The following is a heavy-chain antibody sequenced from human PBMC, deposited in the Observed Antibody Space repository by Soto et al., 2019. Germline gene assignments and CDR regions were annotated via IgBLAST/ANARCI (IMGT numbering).Heavy chain of an antibody. D-gene: IGHD5-12*01. CDR2: IYDSGST. V-gene: IGHV4-59*01. Sequence: ASETLSLTCTVSGGSISSYYWGWIRQPPGKGLEWIGYIYDSGSTNYNPSLKSRVTISVDTSKNQFSLKLSSVTAADTAVYYCARWLRPYYFDYWGQGTLVTVSS. J-gene: IGHJ4*02. CDR1: GGSISSYY. CDR3: ARWLRPYYFDY.